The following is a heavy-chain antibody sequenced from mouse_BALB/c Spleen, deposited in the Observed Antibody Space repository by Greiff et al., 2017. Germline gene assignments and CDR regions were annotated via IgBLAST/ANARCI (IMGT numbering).Heavy chain of an antibody. V-gene: IGHV5-6-2*01. J-gene: IGHJ4*01. CDR3: ARRNYYAMDD. CDR1: GFTFSSYY. Sequence: EVKVVESGGGLVKLGGSLKLSCAASGFTFSSYYMSWVRQTPEKRLELVAAINSNGGSTYYPDTVKGRFTISRDNAKNTLYLQMSSLKSEDTALYYCARRNYYAMDDWGQGTSVTVSS. CDR2: INSNGGST.